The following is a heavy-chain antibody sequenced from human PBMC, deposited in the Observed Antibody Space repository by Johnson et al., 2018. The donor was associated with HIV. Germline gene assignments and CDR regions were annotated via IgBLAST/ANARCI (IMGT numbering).Heavy chain of an antibody. V-gene: IGHV3-13*04. J-gene: IGHJ3*02. CDR3: GRGKAVDYHDSSGYYVEAFDI. CDR1: GFTFDDYG. Sequence: VQLVESGGGVVRPGGSLRLSCTASGFTFDDYGMSWVRQATGKGLEWVSAIGTAGDTYYPGSVKGRFTISRENAKNSLYLQMNSLRAGDTAVDYCGRGKAVDYHDSSGYYVEAFDIWGQGTMVTVSS. CDR2: IGTAGDT. D-gene: IGHD3-22*01.